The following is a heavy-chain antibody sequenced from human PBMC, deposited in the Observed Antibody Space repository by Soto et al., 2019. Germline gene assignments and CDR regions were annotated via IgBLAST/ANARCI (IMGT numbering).Heavy chain of an antibody. CDR3: VRGGSNYAS. D-gene: IGHD4-4*01. J-gene: IGHJ5*02. CDR1: GFTFSDSW. CDR2: IKPDESEK. Sequence: EVQLVESGGGLVQPGGSLRLSCTASGFTFSDSWMPWVRQAPGKGLEWVARIKPDESEKKYADAVKGRLYISRDNAKNSMYLQMASLRGEDTAVYYCVRGGSNYASWGQGTIVTVSS. V-gene: IGHV3-7*01.